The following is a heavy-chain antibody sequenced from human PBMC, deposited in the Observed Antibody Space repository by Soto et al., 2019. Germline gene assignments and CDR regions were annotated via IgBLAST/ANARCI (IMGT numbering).Heavy chain of an antibody. CDR2: ISGSGRDT. Sequence: PGGSLRLSCAASGFTFDSYAMSWVRQAPGKGLEWVSSISGSGRDTYYADSVKGRFAISRDNSKNTLYLQMNSLRAEDTAVYYCAKDDFGVAPIDYWGQGTLVTVSS. CDR1: GFTFDSYA. CDR3: AKDDFGVAPIDY. J-gene: IGHJ4*02. D-gene: IGHD3-3*01. V-gene: IGHV3-23*01.